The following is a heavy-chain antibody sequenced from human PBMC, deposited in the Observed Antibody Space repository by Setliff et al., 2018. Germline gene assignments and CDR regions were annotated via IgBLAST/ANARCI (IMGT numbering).Heavy chain of an antibody. Sequence: SETLSLTCTVSGGSVSSSSYYWNWIRRPAGKGLEWIGRISTSGNTNYNPSLKSRVTVSLDTSKNQFSLKLTSMTAADTAVYYCARDQWVRSPPLYFSYSMDVWGQGTTVTVSS. CDR1: GGSVSSSSYY. J-gene: IGHJ6*02. CDR3: ARDQWVRSPPLYFSYSMDV. V-gene: IGHV4-61*02. CDR2: ISTSGNT. D-gene: IGHD5-12*01.